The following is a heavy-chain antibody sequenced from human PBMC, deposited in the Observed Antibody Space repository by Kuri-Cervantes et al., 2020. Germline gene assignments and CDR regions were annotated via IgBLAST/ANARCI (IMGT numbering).Heavy chain of an antibody. J-gene: IGHJ6*02. D-gene: IGHD2-2*01. V-gene: IGHV3-30*03. CDR3: ARDLVVVPAATYGMDV. CDR2: ISYDGSNK. Sequence: GESLKISCAASGFTFSSYGMHWVRQAPGKGLEWVAVISYDGSNKYYADSVKGRLTISRDNAKNSLYLQMNSLRAEDTAVYYCARDLVVVPAATYGMDVWGQGTTVTVSS. CDR1: GFTFSSYG.